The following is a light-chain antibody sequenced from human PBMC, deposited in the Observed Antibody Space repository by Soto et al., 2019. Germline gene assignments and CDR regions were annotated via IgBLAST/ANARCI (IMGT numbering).Light chain of an antibody. CDR3: KQYNRPIN. J-gene: IGKJ5*01. V-gene: IGKV1-5*03. CDR1: QSISSW. CDR2: KAS. Sequence: IPMTQSPSILSASVGDIVTITSRAIQSISSWLAWYQQKPGKAPKLLIYKASSLESGVPSRFSGSGSGTEFTLTISSLQPDDFATYYCKQYNRPINCGKGPRLAIK.